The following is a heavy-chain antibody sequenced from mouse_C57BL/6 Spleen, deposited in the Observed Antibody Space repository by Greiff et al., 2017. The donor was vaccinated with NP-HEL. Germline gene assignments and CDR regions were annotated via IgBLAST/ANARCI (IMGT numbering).Heavy chain of an antibody. J-gene: IGHJ1*03. D-gene: IGHD4-1*01. CDR1: GYSFTGYY. V-gene: IGHV1-31*01. Sequence: DVQLQESGPELVKPGASVKISCKASGYSFTGYYMHWVKQSHGNILDWIGYIYPYNGVSSYIQKFKGKATLTVDKSSCTAYMELRSLTSEDSAVYYCARQGYWDGGNFDVWGTGTTVTVSS. CDR3: ARQGYWDGGNFDV. CDR2: IYPYNGVS.